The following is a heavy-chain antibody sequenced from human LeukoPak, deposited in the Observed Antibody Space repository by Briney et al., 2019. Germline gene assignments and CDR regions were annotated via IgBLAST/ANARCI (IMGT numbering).Heavy chain of an antibody. CDR3: ARGPSIITMVRGVHFDY. D-gene: IGHD3-10*01. CDR1: GYTFAGYY. J-gene: IGHJ4*02. Sequence: GASVKVSCKASGYTFAGYYMHWVRQAPGQGLEWMGWINPNSGGTNYAQKFQGWVTMTRDTSISTAYMELSRLRSDDTAVYYCARGPSIITMVRGVHFDYWGQGTLVTVSS. V-gene: IGHV1-2*04. CDR2: INPNSGGT.